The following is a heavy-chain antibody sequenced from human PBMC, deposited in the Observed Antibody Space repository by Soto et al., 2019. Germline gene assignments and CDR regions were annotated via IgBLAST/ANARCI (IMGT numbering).Heavy chain of an antibody. Sequence: QVHLVQSGAVVENPGASVKVSCKASGYTFTNFGINWVRQAPGQGLEWMGWITPYNWNANYPQKHQDRLTITTDTSTNTAYLELRSLRSDATAVYFCARARMFSGAHHDYRGQGTRVTVSS. J-gene: IGHJ4*02. D-gene: IGHD1-26*01. CDR2: ITPYNWNA. V-gene: IGHV1-18*04. CDR1: GYTFTNFG. CDR3: ARARMFSGAHHDY.